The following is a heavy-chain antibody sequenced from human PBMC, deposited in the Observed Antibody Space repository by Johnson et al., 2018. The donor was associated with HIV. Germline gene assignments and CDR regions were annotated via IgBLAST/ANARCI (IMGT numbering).Heavy chain of an antibody. Sequence: VQLVESGGSVVRPGGSLRLSCAASGFSFNDYGMNWVRQVPGKGLEWVSGINWNGGSTGYADSVKGRFTISRDNGRGLVYLQMHSLTAADTAVYYCARKYIWGQGTRVTVSS. CDR1: GFSFNDYG. CDR3: ARKYI. J-gene: IGHJ3*02. CDR2: INWNGGST. V-gene: IGHV3-20*04.